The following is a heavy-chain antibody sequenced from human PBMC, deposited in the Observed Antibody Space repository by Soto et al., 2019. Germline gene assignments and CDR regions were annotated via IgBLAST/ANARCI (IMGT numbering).Heavy chain of an antibody. CDR3: ARDKGGAALKGSGMDV. CDR1: GGSIGSRDYY. J-gene: IGHJ6*02. Sequence: QVQVQESGPGLVKPSQTLSLKCSVSGGSIGSRDYYWSWIRQHPEKGLEWIGSIYYDGSTDYNPSLRGRPTMSLDTSMNEFSLKLTSVTAADTAVYYYARDKGGAALKGSGMDVWGQGTTVTVS. D-gene: IGHD3-10*01. CDR2: IYYDGST. V-gene: IGHV4-31*02.